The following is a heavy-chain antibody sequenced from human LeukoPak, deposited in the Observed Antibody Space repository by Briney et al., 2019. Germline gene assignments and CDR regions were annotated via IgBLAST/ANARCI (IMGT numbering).Heavy chain of an antibody. CDR2: ISAYNGNT. Sequence: GASVKVSCKASGYTFTSYGISWVRQAPGQGLEWMGWISAYNGNTNYAQKIQGRVTMTTDTSTSTAYMELRSLRSDDTAVYYCARALYVVPAAIDYYYDYMDVWGKGTTVTVSS. V-gene: IGHV1-18*01. J-gene: IGHJ6*03. CDR3: ARALYVVPAAIDYYYDYMDV. CDR1: GYTFTSYG. D-gene: IGHD2-2*01.